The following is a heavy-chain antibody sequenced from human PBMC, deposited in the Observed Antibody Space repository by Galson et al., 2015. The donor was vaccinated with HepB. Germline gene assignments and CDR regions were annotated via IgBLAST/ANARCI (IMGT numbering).Heavy chain of an antibody. V-gene: IGHV3-74*01. Sequence: SLRLSCAASGFTVSKYWMHWVRQVPGKGLVWVSRINQDGTTINYADSVRGRFTISKDSGSNTLYLQMNSLRAEDTAVYYCSPDTFGPYDYWAQGTRVTVSP. CDR1: GFTVSKYW. CDR2: INQDGTTI. CDR3: SPDTFGPYDY. J-gene: IGHJ4*02. D-gene: IGHD5-18*01.